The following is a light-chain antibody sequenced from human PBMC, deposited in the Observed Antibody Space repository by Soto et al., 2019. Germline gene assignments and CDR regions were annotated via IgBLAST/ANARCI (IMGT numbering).Light chain of an antibody. J-gene: IGLJ1*01. CDR1: SSDVGRYNT. Sequence: VLTQPASVPGSPGQTITISCTGTSSDVGRYNTVSWYQHHPGKAPKLIIYEVTHRPAGISDRFSASKSGNTASLTISGLQAEDEADYYCNSLRVNHLYVFGSGTKVTVL. CDR3: NSLRVNHLYV. V-gene: IGLV2-14*01. CDR2: EVT.